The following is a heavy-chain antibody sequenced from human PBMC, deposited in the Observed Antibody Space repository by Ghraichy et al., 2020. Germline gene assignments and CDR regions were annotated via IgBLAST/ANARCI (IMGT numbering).Heavy chain of an antibody. Sequence: GGSLRLSCAGSGFTFSSYAMSWVRQAPGKGLEWVSIISGSGGSTHYADSVKGRFTISRDNSKNTLYLQMNSLRAEDTAVYYCAKDKANWNGWFDPWGQGTLVTVSS. CDR3: AKDKANWNGWFDP. V-gene: IGHV3-23*01. CDR1: GFTFSSYA. D-gene: IGHD1-1*01. J-gene: IGHJ5*02. CDR2: ISGSGGST.